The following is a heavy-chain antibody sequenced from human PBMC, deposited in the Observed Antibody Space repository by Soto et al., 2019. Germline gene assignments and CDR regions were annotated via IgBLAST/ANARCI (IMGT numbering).Heavy chain of an antibody. V-gene: IGHV3-30-3*01. Sequence: QVQLVESGGGVVQPGRSLRLSCAASGFTFSSYAMHWVRQAPGKGLEWVAVISYDGSNKYYADSVKGRFTISRDNSKNXQXXQMNSLRAEDTAVYYCATTYWELLGHSYYYYGMDVWGQGTTVTVSS. J-gene: IGHJ6*02. D-gene: IGHD1-26*01. CDR2: ISYDGSNK. CDR1: GFTFSSYA. CDR3: ATTYWELLGHSYYYYGMDV.